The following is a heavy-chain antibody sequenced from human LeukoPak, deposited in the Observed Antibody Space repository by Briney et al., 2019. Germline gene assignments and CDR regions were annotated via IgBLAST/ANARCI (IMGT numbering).Heavy chain of an antibody. V-gene: IGHV4-59*08. J-gene: IGHJ4*02. CDR3: ASLYSGSSWASDY. D-gene: IGHD1-26*01. Sequence: KSSETLSLTCTVSGGSISSYYWSWIRQPPGKGLEWIGYIYYSGSTNYNPSLKSRVTISVDTSKHQFSLKLSSVTAADTAVYYCASLYSGSSWASDYWGQGTLVTVSS. CDR2: IYYSGST. CDR1: GGSISSYY.